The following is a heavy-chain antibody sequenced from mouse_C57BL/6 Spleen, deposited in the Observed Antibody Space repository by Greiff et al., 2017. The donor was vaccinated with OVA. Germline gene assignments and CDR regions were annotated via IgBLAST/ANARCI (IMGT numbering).Heavy chain of an antibody. CDR1: GYTFTSYW. D-gene: IGHD1-1*01. CDR2: IDPSDSYT. CDR3: ARGDPITTVVDWYFDV. V-gene: IGHV1-69*01. Sequence: VQLQQPGAELVMPGASVKLSCKASGYTFTSYWMHWVKQRPGQGLEWIGEIDPSDSYTNYNQKFKGKSTLTVDKSSSTAYMQLSSLTSEDSAVYYCARGDPITTVVDWYFDVWGTGTTVTVSS. J-gene: IGHJ1*03.